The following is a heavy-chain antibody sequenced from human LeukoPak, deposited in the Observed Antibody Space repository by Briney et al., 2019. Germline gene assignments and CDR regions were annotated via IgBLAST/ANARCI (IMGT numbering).Heavy chain of an antibody. CDR1: GFTFASYT. D-gene: IGHD3-22*01. V-gene: IGHV3-23*01. J-gene: IGHJ4*02. CDR2: ISGSGSST. Sequence: GGSLRLSCAASGFTFASYTMTWVRQAPGKGLEWVSGISGSGSSTYYADSVKGRFTISRDNSKSYLYLQMNSLRAEDTAVYFCAKDQEGSYFYDTSGFALDFWGQGTLVTVFS. CDR3: AKDQEGSYFYDTSGFALDF.